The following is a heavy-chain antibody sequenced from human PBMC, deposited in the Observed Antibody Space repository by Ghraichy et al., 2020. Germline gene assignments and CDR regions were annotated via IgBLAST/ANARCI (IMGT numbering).Heavy chain of an antibody. CDR2: IRSKANSYAT. D-gene: IGHD1-26*01. Sequence: GGSLRLSCAASGFTFSGSAMHWVRQASGKGLEWVGRIRSKANSYATAYAASVKGRFTISRDDSKNTAYLQMNSLKTEDTAVYYCTRLGGADAFDIWGQGTMVTVSS. J-gene: IGHJ3*02. V-gene: IGHV3-73*01. CDR3: TRLGGADAFDI. CDR1: GFTFSGSA.